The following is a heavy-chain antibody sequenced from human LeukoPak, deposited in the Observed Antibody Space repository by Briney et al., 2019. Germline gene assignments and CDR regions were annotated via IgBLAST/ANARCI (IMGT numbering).Heavy chain of an antibody. V-gene: IGHV1-18*01. CDR1: GYTFTSYG. D-gene: IGHD6-6*01. Sequence: GASVKVSCKASGYTFTSYGISWVRQAPGQGLEWMGWISAYNGNTNYAQKLQGRVTMTTDTSTSTAYMELRSLRSDDTAVYYCARRTEYSSSGPLDYWGQGTLVTVSS. CDR3: ARRTEYSSSGPLDY. CDR2: ISAYNGNT. J-gene: IGHJ4*02.